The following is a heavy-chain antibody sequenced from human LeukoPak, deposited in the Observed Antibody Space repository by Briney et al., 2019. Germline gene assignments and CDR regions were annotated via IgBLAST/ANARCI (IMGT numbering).Heavy chain of an antibody. V-gene: IGHV4-59*08. J-gene: IGHJ4*02. D-gene: IGHD5-18*01. CDR1: GGSISSYY. CDR2: IYYSGST. CDR3: ARTDRGYSYDNYYFDY. Sequence: SETLSLTCTVSGGSISSYYWSWIRQPPGKGLEWIGYIYYSGSTNYNPSLKSRVTISVDTSKNQFSLKLSSVTAADTAVYYCARTDRGYSYDNYYFDYWGQGTLVTVSS.